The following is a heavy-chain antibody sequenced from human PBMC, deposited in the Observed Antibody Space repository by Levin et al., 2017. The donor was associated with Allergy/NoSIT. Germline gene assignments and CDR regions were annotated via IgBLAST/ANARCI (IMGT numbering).Heavy chain of an antibody. Sequence: SETLSLTCAVSGYSISSGYYWGWIRQPPGKGLEWIGSIYHSGSTYYNPSLKSRVTISVDTSKNQFSLKLSSVTAADTAVYYCASVVSDFWSATSKGSFDYWGQGTLVTVSS. D-gene: IGHD3-3*01. V-gene: IGHV4-38-2*01. CDR2: IYHSGST. CDR1: GYSISSGYY. CDR3: ASVVSDFWSATSKGSFDY. J-gene: IGHJ4*02.